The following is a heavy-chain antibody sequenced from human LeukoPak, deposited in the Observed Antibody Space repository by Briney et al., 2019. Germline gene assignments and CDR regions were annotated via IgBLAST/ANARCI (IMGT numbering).Heavy chain of an antibody. J-gene: IGHJ5*02. CDR1: GGTFSSYA. CDR2: IIPIFGTA. Sequence: SVKVSCKASGGTFSSYAISWVRQAPGQGLEWMGGIIPIFGTANYAQKFQGRVTITADESTSTAYMELSSLRSEDTAVYYCARQIVVVPAAISLNWFDPWGQGTLVTVSS. D-gene: IGHD2-2*02. V-gene: IGHV1-69*13. CDR3: ARQIVVVPAAISLNWFDP.